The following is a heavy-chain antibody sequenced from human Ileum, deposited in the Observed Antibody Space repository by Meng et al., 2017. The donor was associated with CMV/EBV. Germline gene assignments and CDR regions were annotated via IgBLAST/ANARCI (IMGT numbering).Heavy chain of an antibody. CDR1: GFTFGDYA. CDR3: TRSRAAAGNPPFQH. V-gene: IGHV3-49*04. Sequence: GESLKISCTASGFTFGDYAMSWVRQAPGKGLEWVGFIRSKAYGGTTEYAASVKGKFTISRDDSKSIAYLQMNSLKTEDTAVYYCTRSRAAAGNPPFQHWGQGTLVTVSS. CDR2: IRSKAYGGTT. J-gene: IGHJ1*01. D-gene: IGHD6-13*01.